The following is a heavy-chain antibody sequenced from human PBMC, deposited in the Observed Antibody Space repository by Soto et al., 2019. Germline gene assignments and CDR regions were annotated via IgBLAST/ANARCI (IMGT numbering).Heavy chain of an antibody. J-gene: IGHJ5*02. Sequence: QVQLVQSGAAVKKRGASVKVSCKASGYTFTSYGISWVRQAPGQGLEWMGWISAYNGNTNYAQKLQGRVTMTTDTSTSTAYMELRSLRSDDTAVYYCARDLIAARRRRLYNWFDPWGQGPLVTVSS. CDR2: ISAYNGNT. CDR1: GYTFTSYG. D-gene: IGHD6-6*01. V-gene: IGHV1-18*04. CDR3: ARDLIAARRRRLYNWFDP.